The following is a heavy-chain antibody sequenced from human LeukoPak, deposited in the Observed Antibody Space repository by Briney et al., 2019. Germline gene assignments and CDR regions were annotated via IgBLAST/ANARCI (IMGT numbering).Heavy chain of an antibody. D-gene: IGHD2-2*02. Sequence: GGSLRLSCAASGFTFSSYAMSWVRQAPGKGLEWVSAISGSGGSTYYADSVKGRFTISRDNSKNTLYLQMNSLRAEDTAVYYCAKSGTSRYMYYYMDVWGKGTTVTVSS. J-gene: IGHJ6*03. V-gene: IGHV3-23*01. CDR3: AKSGTSRYMYYYMDV. CDR2: ISGSGGST. CDR1: GFTFSSYA.